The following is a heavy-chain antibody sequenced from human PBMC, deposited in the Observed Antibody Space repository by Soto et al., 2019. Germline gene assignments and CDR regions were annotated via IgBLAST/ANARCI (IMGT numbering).Heavy chain of an antibody. Sequence: QLQLQESGPGLVKTSETLSLTCTISGASITRTDWCSWVRQSPGKGLEWIGEVCHPGQTNYGPSLQSRVTISVDISSNLFSLRLTSVTAAETAMYYCASHIPGSSTLAYWGQGTLVTVSA. V-gene: IGHV4-4*02. CDR1: GASITRTDW. J-gene: IGHJ4*02. D-gene: IGHD1-26*01. CDR3: ASHIPGSSTLAY. CDR2: VCHPGQT.